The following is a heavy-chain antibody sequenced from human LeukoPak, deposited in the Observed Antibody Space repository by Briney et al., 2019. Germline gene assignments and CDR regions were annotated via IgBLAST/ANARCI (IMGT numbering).Heavy chain of an antibody. Sequence: SETLSLTCTVSGGSISSGSYYWSWIRQPAGKGLEWIGRIYTSGSTNYNPSLKSRVTISVDTSKNQFSLKLSSVTAADTAVYYCARAVLFVGVVPDNWFDPWGQGTLVTVSS. J-gene: IGHJ5*02. CDR3: ARAVLFVGVVPDNWFDP. CDR1: GGSISSGSYY. V-gene: IGHV4-61*02. CDR2: IYTSGST. D-gene: IGHD3-3*01.